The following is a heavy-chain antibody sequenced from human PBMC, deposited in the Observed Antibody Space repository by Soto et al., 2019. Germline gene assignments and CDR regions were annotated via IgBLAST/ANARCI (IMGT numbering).Heavy chain of an antibody. Sequence: SETLSLTCTVSGGSFSGYYWSWIRQPPGKGLEWIGEINHSGSTNYNPSLKSRVTISVDTSKNQFSLKLSSVTAADTAVYYCARGKYYDYIWGSYRLDPWGQGTLVTVS. CDR2: INHSGST. J-gene: IGHJ5*02. V-gene: IGHV4-34*01. D-gene: IGHD3-16*02. CDR1: GGSFSGYY. CDR3: ARGKYYDYIWGSYRLDP.